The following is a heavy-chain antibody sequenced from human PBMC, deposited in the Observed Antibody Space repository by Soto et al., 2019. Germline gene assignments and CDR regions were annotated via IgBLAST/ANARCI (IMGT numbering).Heavy chain of an antibody. CDR2: ISYDGSNK. D-gene: IGHD6-13*01. J-gene: IGHJ4*02. CDR1: GFTFSSYG. V-gene: IGHV3-30*18. Sequence: GGSLRLSCAASGFTFSSYGMHWVRQAPGKGLEWVAVISYDGSNKYYADSVKGRFTISRDNSKNTLYLQMNSLRAEDTAVYYCAKDRLYSSSWRRYFDYWGQGTLVTVSS. CDR3: AKDRLYSSSWRRYFDY.